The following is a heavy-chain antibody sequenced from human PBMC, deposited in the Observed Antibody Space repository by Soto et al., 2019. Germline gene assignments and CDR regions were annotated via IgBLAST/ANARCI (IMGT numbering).Heavy chain of an antibody. J-gene: IGHJ3*02. Sequence: QVQLQQWGAGLLKPSETLSLTCAVYGGSVSSGSYYWSWIRQPPGNGLEWIGEMRHSGGTHFNPSLKSRVTISVDTSKNQFSLKMSFVTAADTALYYCARVERGTATTVVDAFDIWGPGTMVTVSS. CDR1: GGSVSSGSYY. V-gene: IGHV4-34*01. CDR3: ARVERGTATTVVDAFDI. D-gene: IGHD1-1*01. CDR2: MRHSGGT.